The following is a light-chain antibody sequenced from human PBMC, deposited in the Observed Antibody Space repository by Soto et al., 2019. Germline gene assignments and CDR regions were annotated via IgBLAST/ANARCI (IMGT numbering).Light chain of an antibody. Sequence: EIVLTQSPATLSLSPGERATLSCRASQSVSSYLAWYQQKSGQAPRLLIYDASNRATGIPARFSGSGSGTDFTLTISILEPEDFAVYYCQQYNDWPLTFGQGTKVAIK. V-gene: IGKV3-11*01. CDR2: DAS. CDR1: QSVSSY. J-gene: IGKJ1*01. CDR3: QQYNDWPLT.